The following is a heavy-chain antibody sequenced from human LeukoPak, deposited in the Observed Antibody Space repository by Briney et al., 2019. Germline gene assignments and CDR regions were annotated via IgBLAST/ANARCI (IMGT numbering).Heavy chain of an antibody. J-gene: IGHJ4*02. D-gene: IGHD2-21*02. Sequence: GASVKVSCKASGYTFTSYGISWVRQAPGQGLEWMGWNSAYNGNTNYAQKLQGRVTMTTDTSTSTAYMELRSLRSDDTAVYYCAREDNCGGDCYPFDYWGQGTLVTVSS. CDR2: NSAYNGNT. V-gene: IGHV1-18*01. CDR1: GYTFTSYG. CDR3: AREDNCGGDCYPFDY.